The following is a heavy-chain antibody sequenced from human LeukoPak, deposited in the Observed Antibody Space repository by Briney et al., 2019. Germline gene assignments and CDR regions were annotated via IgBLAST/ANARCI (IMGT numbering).Heavy chain of an antibody. V-gene: IGHV3-23*01. J-gene: IGHJ4*02. CDR3: AKDQRREGRFNTAMVTCSDY. CDR1: GFTFSSYA. Sequence: PGGSLRLSCAASGFTFSSYAMSCVRQAPGKGLEWVSAISGSGGSTYYADSVKGRFTISRDNSKNTLYLQMNSLRAEDTAVYYCAKDQRREGRFNTAMVTCSDYWGQGTLVTVSS. D-gene: IGHD5-18*01. CDR2: ISGSGGST.